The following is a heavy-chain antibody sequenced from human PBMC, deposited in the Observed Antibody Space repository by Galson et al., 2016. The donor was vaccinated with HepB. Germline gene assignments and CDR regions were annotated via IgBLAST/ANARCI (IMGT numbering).Heavy chain of an antibody. D-gene: IGHD1-7*01. CDR3: ARERGNYHYFDY. CDR1: GYSFTNYG. J-gene: IGHJ4*02. CDR2: ISTYNGNT. Sequence: SVKVSCKASGYSFTNYGISWVRQAPGQGLEWMGWISTYNGNTNYAQKLQGRVTMTTDTSTSTAYMELRGLRSDDTAGYYCARERGNYHYFDYWGQGTLVTVSS. V-gene: IGHV1-18*01.